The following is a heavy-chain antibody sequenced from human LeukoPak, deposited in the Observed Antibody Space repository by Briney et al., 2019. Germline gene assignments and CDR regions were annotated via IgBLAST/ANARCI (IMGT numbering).Heavy chain of an antibody. CDR2: IYPGDSDT. V-gene: IGHV5-51*01. CDR1: GYSFTSYW. CDR3: ARHFGEYSSGPSVDY. J-gene: IGHJ4*02. Sequence: GESLKISCKGSGYSFTSYWIGWVRQMPGKGLEWMGIIYPGDSDTRYSPSFQGQVTISADKSISTAYPQWSSLKASDTAMYYCARHFGEYSSGPSVDYWGQGTLVTVSS. D-gene: IGHD6-19*01.